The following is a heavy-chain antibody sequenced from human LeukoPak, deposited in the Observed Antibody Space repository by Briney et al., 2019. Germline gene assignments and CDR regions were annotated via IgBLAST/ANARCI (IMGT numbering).Heavy chain of an antibody. CDR3: AKSIPGGQHRPPEY. Sequence: QAGGSLRLSCAASGFTFSSYAMSWVRQAPGKGLEWVSAISGSGGSTYYADSVKGRFTISRDNSRNSLYLQMNSLRTEDTALYYCAKSIPGGQHRPPEYWGQGTLVTVSS. D-gene: IGHD2-8*02. CDR1: GFTFSSYA. J-gene: IGHJ4*02. CDR2: ISGSGGST. V-gene: IGHV3-23*01.